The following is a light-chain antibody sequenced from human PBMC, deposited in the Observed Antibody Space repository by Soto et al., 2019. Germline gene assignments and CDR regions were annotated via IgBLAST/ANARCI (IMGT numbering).Light chain of an antibody. Sequence: DIQMTQSPSSLSAAVGDTITIACRSSETISIYLNWYYQKPGTAPKLLIYSGFSLHRDAPSRFSGGRSGTDFTLTISDVQPEDFGIYYCQQTHSSPLTFGGGTRVEI. CDR3: QQTHSSPLT. CDR1: ETISIY. CDR2: SGF. V-gene: IGKV1-39*01. J-gene: IGKJ4*01.